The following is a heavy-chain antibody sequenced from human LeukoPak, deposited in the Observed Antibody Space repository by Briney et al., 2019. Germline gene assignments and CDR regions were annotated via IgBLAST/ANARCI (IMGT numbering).Heavy chain of an antibody. CDR2: IKQDGSEI. CDR3: ARQLGGSGSY. D-gene: IGHD3-10*01. CDR1: GFTFNNYW. Sequence: GGSLRLSCAASGFTFNNYWMSWVRQAPGKGLEWVANIKQDGSEIYYVDSVKGRFTISRDNTKNSVYLQMNSLRAEDTAAYYCARQLGGSGSYWGQGTLVTVSS. J-gene: IGHJ4*02. V-gene: IGHV3-7*01.